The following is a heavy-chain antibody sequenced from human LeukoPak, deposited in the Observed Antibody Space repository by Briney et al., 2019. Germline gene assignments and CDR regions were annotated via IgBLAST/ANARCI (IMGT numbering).Heavy chain of an antibody. CDR3: ARDGQQLGF. J-gene: IGHJ4*02. CDR2: ISSSSSYI. CDR1: GFTFSSYS. Sequence: GGSLRLSCAASGFTFSSYSMNWVRQAPGKGLEWVSSISSSSSYIYYADSVKGRSTISRDNAKNSLCRQMNSLRVEDTAVYYCARDGQQLGFWGQGTLVIVSS. D-gene: IGHD6-13*01. V-gene: IGHV3-21*01.